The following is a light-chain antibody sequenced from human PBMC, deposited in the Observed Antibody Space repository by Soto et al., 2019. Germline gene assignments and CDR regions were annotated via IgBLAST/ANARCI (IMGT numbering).Light chain of an antibody. CDR2: EVS. V-gene: IGLV2-14*01. Sequence: QSALTQPASVSGSPGQSITISCTGTSSDIGGYNYVSWYQHHPGKAPNLMIFEVSNRPSGVSNRFSGSKSGNTASLTISGLQAEYEADYYCNSYTSSRSLVFGGGTKLTVL. J-gene: IGLJ3*02. CDR1: SSDIGGYNY. CDR3: NSYTSSRSLV.